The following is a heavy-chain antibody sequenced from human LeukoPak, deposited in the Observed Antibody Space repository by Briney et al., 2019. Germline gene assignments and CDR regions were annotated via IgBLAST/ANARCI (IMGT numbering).Heavy chain of an antibody. J-gene: IGHJ2*01. CDR2: IYYSGST. CDR1: GGSISSYY. Sequence: PSETLSLTCTVSGGSISSYYWSWIRQPPGKGLEWIGYIYYSGSTNYNPSLKSRVTISVDTSKNQFSLKLSSVTAADTAVYYCARAEPLITTGAFDLWGRGTLVTVSS. CDR3: ARAEPLITTGAFDL. V-gene: IGHV4-59*01. D-gene: IGHD3-3*01.